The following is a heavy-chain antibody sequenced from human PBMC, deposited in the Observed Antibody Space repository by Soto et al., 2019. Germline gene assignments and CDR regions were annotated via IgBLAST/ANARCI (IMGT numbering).Heavy chain of an antibody. V-gene: IGHV1-2*02. CDR1: GYTFTGYY. J-gene: IGHJ4*02. D-gene: IGHD3-22*01. CDR2: INPNSGGT. CDR3: AREQYYYDGSGNFDY. Sequence: ASVKVSCKASGYTFTGYYMHWVRQAPGQGLEWMGWINPNSGGTNSAQKFQGRATMNRDTSISTAYMELSRLRSDDTAVYYCAREQYYYDGSGNFDYWGQGTLVTVSS.